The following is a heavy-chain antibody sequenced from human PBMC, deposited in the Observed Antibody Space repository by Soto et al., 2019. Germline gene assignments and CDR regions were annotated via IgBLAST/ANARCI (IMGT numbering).Heavy chain of an antibody. D-gene: IGHD2-8*01. CDR3: VRDRQMVYPIRAPGY. CDR2: INSDGSSA. CDR1: GFIFRNYL. Sequence: PGGSLRLSCAPSGFIFRNYLMHWVRQAPGKGLVWISRINSDGSSASYADSVKGRFTISRDNAKNTLYLQMHSLRDEDTAVYYCVRDRQMVYPIRAPGYWGQGTLVTVSS. J-gene: IGHJ4*02. V-gene: IGHV3-74*01.